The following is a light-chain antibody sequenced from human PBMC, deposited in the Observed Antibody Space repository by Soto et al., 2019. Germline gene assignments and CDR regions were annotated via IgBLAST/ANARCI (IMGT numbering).Light chain of an antibody. CDR1: QSIYSW. V-gene: IGKV1-5*03. CDR2: KAS. J-gene: IGKJ2*01. CDR3: QQYYSYPYT. Sequence: DIQMTQSPSTLSASVGDRVTITCRANQSIYSWLAWYQQKPGKAPKLLIYKASSLESGAPSRFSGIGSGTEFTLTISSLQPNDFATYYCQQYYSYPYTFGQGTKLEIK.